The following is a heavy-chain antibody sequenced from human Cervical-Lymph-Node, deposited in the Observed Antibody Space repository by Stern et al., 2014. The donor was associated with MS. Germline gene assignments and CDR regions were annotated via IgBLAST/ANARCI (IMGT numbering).Heavy chain of an antibody. J-gene: IGHJ4*02. Sequence: QVTLRESGPVLVKPTETLALTCTVSGFSLSNARMGVSWIRQPPGKALEWLAHLFSNDEKSYSTSLKSRLTISKDPSKSQVVLTMTNMDPVDTATYYCARISMTTVTTPYFDYWGQGTLVTVSS. CDR1: GFSLSNARMG. V-gene: IGHV2-26*01. D-gene: IGHD4-11*01. CDR2: LFSNDEK. CDR3: ARISMTTVTTPYFDY.